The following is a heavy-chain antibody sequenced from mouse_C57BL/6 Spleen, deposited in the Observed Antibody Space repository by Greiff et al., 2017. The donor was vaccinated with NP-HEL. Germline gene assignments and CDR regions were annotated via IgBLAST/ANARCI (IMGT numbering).Heavy chain of an antibody. Sequence: VQLQQPGTELVKPGASVKLSCKASGYTFTSYWMHWVKQRPGQGLEWIGNINPSNGGTSYNEKFKSKATLTVDKSSSTAYMQLSSLTSEDSAVYYCAREILNYGYFDVWGTGTTVTVSS. CDR3: AREILNYGYFDV. V-gene: IGHV1-53*01. J-gene: IGHJ1*03. CDR1: GYTFTSYW. CDR2: INPSNGGT.